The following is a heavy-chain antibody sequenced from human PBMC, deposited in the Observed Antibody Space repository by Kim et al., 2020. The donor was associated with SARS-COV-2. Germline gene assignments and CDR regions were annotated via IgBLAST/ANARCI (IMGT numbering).Heavy chain of an antibody. CDR1: GGSISSSSYY. CDR3: ARLADGSGCSSTSCYPNYFDY. Sequence: SETLSLTCTVSGGSISSSSYYWSWIRQPAGKGLEWIGRIHTSGITNYNPSLKSRVTISLDTSKNQFSLRLSSVTAADTAVYYCARLADGSGCSSTSCYPNYFDYGGQGTLVTVSS. D-gene: IGHD2-2*01. J-gene: IGHJ4*02. CDR2: IHTSGIT. V-gene: IGHV4-61*02.